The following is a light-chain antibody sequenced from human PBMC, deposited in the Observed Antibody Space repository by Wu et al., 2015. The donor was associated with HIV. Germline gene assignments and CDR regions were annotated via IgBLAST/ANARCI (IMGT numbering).Light chain of an antibody. CDR3: QKYNSSPWT. V-gene: IGKV1-5*03. CDR1: ESVSSW. J-gene: IGKJ1*01. Sequence: IQMTQSPSTLSASVGDRVTITCRASESVSSWLAWYQQKPGKAPKLLIQKASSLESGVPPRFSGSGSGTEFTLTITSLQPDDFATYYCQKYNSSPWTFGPGTKVEIK. CDR2: KAS.